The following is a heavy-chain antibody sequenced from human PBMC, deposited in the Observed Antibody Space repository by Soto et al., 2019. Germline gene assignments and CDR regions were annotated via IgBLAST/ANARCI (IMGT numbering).Heavy chain of an antibody. Sequence: EVQLVESGGGLVQPGGSLRLSCAASAFTFSNYNMNWVRQAPGKGLEWVSDISGSRTIYYAESVKGRFTISRENAKNSLYLQMNTLRAEDTAVYYCAREGNSSGSEDWLDPWGQGNLVTVSS. J-gene: IGHJ5*02. CDR2: ISGSRTI. D-gene: IGHD3-22*01. CDR3: AREGNSSGSEDWLDP. CDR1: AFTFSNYN. V-gene: IGHV3-48*01.